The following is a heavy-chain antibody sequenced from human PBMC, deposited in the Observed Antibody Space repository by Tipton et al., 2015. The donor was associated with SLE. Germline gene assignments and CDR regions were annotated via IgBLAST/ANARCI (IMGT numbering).Heavy chain of an antibody. J-gene: IGHJ4*02. CDR2: INHSGIP. Sequence: TLSLTCAVYGGAFSGYNWIWVRQSPGKGLEWIGEINHSGIPYYNPSLKNRVTLSVDTSKRQFSLKVTSVTAADTAVYYCARGTGISVDWGQGTLVTVSS. V-gene: IGHV4-34*01. CDR1: GGAFSGYN. CDR3: ARGTGISVD. D-gene: IGHD6-19*01.